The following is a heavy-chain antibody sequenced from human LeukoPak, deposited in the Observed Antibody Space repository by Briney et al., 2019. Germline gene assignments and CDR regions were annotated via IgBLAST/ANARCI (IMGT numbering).Heavy chain of an antibody. D-gene: IGHD5-24*01. V-gene: IGHV3-30*04. CDR2: ISYDGSIK. CDR1: GFTFSSYA. CDR3: TRDSARRDGYNFDY. J-gene: IGHJ4*02. Sequence: PGGSLRLSCAASGFTFSSYAMHWVRQAPGKGLEWVALISYDGSIKYYADSVKGRFTISRDNSKNTLYPQMNSLRTEDTAVYYCTRDSARRDGYNFDYWGQGTLVTVSS.